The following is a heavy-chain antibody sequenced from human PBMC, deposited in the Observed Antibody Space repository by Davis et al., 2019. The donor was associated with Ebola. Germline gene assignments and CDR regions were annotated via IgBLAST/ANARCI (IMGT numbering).Heavy chain of an antibody. CDR1: GFTFTSYS. V-gene: IGHV3-21*01. CDR2: ITSSSSYI. D-gene: IGHD3-16*01. Sequence: AASVKVSCKASGFTFTSYSMNWVRQAPGKGLEWVSFITSSSSYIYYADSVKGRFTISRDNAKNSLYLQMSSLRAEDTAVYYCARGLQTRWRVGWGMDVWGQGTTVTVSS. CDR3: ARGLQTRWRVGWGMDV. J-gene: IGHJ6*02.